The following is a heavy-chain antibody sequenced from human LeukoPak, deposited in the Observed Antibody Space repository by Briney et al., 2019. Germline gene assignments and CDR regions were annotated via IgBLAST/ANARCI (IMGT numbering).Heavy chain of an antibody. V-gene: IGHV4-61*01. D-gene: IGHD2-21*02. Sequence: PSETLSLTCTVSGGSISSSPYYWTWIRQPPGQALEWIGYIYYTGNTKYNPSLESRVTMSIDTSKNEFSLKIYSVNAADTAVYFCASGSVVTALDQWGQGTLVTVSS. CDR3: ASGSVVTALDQ. J-gene: IGHJ4*02. CDR2: IYYTGNT. CDR1: GGSISSSPYY.